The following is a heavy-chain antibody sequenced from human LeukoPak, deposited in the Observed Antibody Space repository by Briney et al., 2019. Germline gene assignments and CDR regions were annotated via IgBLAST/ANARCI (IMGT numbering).Heavy chain of an antibody. Sequence: PGGSLRLSCAASGFTFSSYWMHWVRQAPGKGLVWVSRINSDGSSTSYADSVKGRFTISRDNAKNTLYLQMNSLRAEDTAVYYCARESVAGSWDNWFDPWGQGTLVTVSS. D-gene: IGHD6-19*01. J-gene: IGHJ5*02. V-gene: IGHV3-74*01. CDR1: GFTFSSYW. CDR2: INSDGSST. CDR3: ARESVAGSWDNWFDP.